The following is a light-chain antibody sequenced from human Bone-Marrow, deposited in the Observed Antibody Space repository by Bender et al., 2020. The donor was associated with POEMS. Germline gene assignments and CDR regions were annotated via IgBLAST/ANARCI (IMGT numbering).Light chain of an antibody. V-gene: IGLV2-23*01. CDR3: CSYAGTSTPVL. CDR1: SSDVGGYDL. Sequence: QSALTQPASVSASPGQSITISCTGTSSDVGGYDLVSWYQQHPGKAPKLMIYEGSKRPSGVSDRFSGSKSGNTASLTISGLQAEDDADYYCCSYAGTSTPVLFGRGTKLTVL. CDR2: EGS. J-gene: IGLJ2*01.